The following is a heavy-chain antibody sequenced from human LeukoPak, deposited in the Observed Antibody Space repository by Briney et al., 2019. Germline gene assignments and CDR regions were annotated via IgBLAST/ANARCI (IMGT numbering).Heavy chain of an antibody. CDR1: GYSISSGYY. Sequence: SETLSLTCTVSGYSISSGYYWGWIRQPPGKGVEWIGSIYHSGSTYYNPSLKSRVTISVDTSKNQFSLKLSSVTAADTAVYYCARGSIQLDYWGQGTLVTVSS. CDR2: IYHSGST. CDR3: ARGSIQLDY. D-gene: IGHD5-18*01. V-gene: IGHV4-38-2*02. J-gene: IGHJ4*02.